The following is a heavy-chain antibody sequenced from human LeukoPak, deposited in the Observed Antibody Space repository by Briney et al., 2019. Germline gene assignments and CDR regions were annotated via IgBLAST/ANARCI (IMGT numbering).Heavy chain of an antibody. CDR3: ARGGGDSSGWYGEYYYYCMDV. Sequence: SGTLSLTCAVSGGSISSSNWWSWVRQPPGKGLEWIGEIYHSGSTNYNPPLKSRFSISVVKSKKQFSLKLSSVTAAETAVYYCARGGGDSSGWYGEYYYYCMDVWGQGTRVTVSS. D-gene: IGHD6-19*01. CDR2: IYHSGST. J-gene: IGHJ6*02. V-gene: IGHV4-4*02. CDR1: GGSISSSNW.